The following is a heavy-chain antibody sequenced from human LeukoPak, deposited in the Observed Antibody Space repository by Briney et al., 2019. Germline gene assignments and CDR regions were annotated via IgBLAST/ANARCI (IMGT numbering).Heavy chain of an antibody. Sequence: PSETLSLTCAVYGGSFSGYYWSWIRQPPGKGLEWIGEINHSGSTNDNPSLKSRVTISVDTSKNQFSLKLSSVTAADTAVYYCARGSSSSPFDYWGQGTLVTVSS. CDR3: ARGSSSSPFDY. D-gene: IGHD6-19*01. V-gene: IGHV4-34*01. CDR1: GGSFSGYY. J-gene: IGHJ4*02. CDR2: INHSGST.